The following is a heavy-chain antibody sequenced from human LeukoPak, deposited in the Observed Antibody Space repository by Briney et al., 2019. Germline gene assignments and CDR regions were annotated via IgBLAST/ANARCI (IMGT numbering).Heavy chain of an antibody. V-gene: IGHV3-30*04. Sequence: PGGSLRLSCAASGFTLSSYAMHWVRQAPGKGLEWVAVISYDGSNKYYADSVKGRFTISRDNSKNTLYLQMNSLRAEDTAVYYCARDISYYDSSGYDRDYWGQGTLVTVSS. J-gene: IGHJ4*02. CDR2: ISYDGSNK. CDR3: ARDISYYDSSGYDRDY. CDR1: GFTLSSYA. D-gene: IGHD3-22*01.